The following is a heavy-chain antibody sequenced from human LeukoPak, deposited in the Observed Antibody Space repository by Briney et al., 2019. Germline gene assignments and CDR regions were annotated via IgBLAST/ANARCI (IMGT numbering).Heavy chain of an antibody. CDR2: IDYDGGSG. Sequence: GGSLRLSCAASGFTFSNYWMSWVRQAPGKGLEWVSSIDYDGGSGHYADSVKGRFTISRDNSNNTLFLHLNSLRGEDTAVYYCTRNSGWYGLSWGQGTLVTVSS. CDR1: GFTFSNYW. CDR3: TRNSGWYGLS. D-gene: IGHD6-19*01. V-gene: IGHV3-23*01. J-gene: IGHJ1*01.